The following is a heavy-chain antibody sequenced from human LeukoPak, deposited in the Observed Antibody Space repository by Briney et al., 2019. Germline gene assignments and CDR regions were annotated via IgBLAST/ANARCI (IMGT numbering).Heavy chain of an antibody. D-gene: IGHD4-17*01. CDR1: GFTFSSFG. Sequence: GGSLILSCAASGFTFSSFGMHWVRQAPGKGLEWVAVISYDGSNKYSADSVKGRFTISRDNSKNTLYLQMNSLRAEDTAVYYCATDHGFHYGAYFDYWGQGTLVTVSS. V-gene: IGHV3-30*03. J-gene: IGHJ4*02. CDR3: ATDHGFHYGAYFDY. CDR2: ISYDGSNK.